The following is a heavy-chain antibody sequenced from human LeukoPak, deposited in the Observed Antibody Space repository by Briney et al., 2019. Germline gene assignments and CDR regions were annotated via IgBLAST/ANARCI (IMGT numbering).Heavy chain of an antibody. D-gene: IGHD4-17*01. CDR2: ISYDGSNK. Sequence: GGSLRLSCAASGFTFSSYAMHWVRQAPGKGLEWVAVISYDGSNKYYADSVKGRFTISRDNSKNTLYLQMNSLRAEDTAVYYCARDHDYGDYGGFDYWGQGTLVTVSS. CDR3: ARDHDYGDYGGFDY. CDR1: GFTFSSYA. J-gene: IGHJ4*02. V-gene: IGHV3-30*04.